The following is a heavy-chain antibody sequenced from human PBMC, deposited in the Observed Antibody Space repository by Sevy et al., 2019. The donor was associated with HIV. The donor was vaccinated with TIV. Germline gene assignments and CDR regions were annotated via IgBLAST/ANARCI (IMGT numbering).Heavy chain of an antibody. CDR2: ISSSSNYI. J-gene: IGHJ6*02. V-gene: IGHV3-21*01. CDR3: ASDRDGSGSSGGYGMDV. Sequence: GGSLRLSCVASGFTFSTWSMNWVRQAPGKGLEWVSLISSSSNYIYYADSVKGRFTISRDNAKHSLYLQMNSLRAEDTAVYYCASDRDGSGSSGGYGMDVWGQGTTVTVSS. CDR1: GFTFSTWS. D-gene: IGHD3-10*01.